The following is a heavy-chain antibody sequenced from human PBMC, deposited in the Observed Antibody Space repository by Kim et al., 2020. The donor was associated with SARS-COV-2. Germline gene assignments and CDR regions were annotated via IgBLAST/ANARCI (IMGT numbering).Heavy chain of an antibody. CDR2: IIPILGIA. Sequence: SVKVSCKASGGTFSSYAISWVRQAPGRGLEWMGRIIPILGIANYAQKFQGRVTITADKSTSTAYMELSSLRSEDTAVYYCARVVADTAMVYYYYGMDVW. V-gene: IGHV1-69*04. CDR3: ARVVADTAMVYYYYGMDV. CDR1: GGTFSSYA. D-gene: IGHD5-18*01. J-gene: IGHJ6*01.